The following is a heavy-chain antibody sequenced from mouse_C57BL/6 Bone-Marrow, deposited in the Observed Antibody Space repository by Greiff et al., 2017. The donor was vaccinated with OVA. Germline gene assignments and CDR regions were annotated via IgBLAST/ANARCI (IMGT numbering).Heavy chain of an antibody. CDR2: IWRGGST. CDR3: AKTDYSNPPYAMDY. D-gene: IGHD2-5*01. J-gene: IGHJ4*01. CDR1: GFSLTSYG. Sequence: VQLQESGPGLVQPSQSLSITCTVSGFSLTSYGVHWVRQSPGKGLAWLGVIWRGGSTDYNAAFMSRLSITKDNSKIQVFFKMNSLQADDTAIYYCAKTDYSNPPYAMDYWGQGTSVTVSS. V-gene: IGHV2-5*01.